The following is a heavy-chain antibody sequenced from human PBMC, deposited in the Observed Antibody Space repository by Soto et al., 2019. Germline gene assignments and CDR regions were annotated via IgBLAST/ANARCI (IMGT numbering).Heavy chain of an antibody. J-gene: IGHJ3*02. D-gene: IGHD3-22*01. CDR2: ISHSGTT. CDR3: ARVQYESSGYGALDI. CDR1: GGSISSGGYY. Sequence: SETLSLTCTVSGGSISSGGYYWSWVRQAQGKGLEWIGEISHSGTTNYNPSLKSRATLSVDKSKTQFSLKVTSVTAADTAVYYCARVQYESSGYGALDIWGQGTMVTVSS. V-gene: IGHV4-39*07.